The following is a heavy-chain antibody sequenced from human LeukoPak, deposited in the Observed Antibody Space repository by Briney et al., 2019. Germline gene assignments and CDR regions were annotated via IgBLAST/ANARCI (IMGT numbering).Heavy chain of an antibody. J-gene: IGHJ4*02. V-gene: IGHV3-15*01. D-gene: IGHD2/OR15-2a*01. CDR1: GFTFNNYP. CDR3: TTDGFPPHFFDY. CDR2: IKSKTDGGTT. Sequence: PGGSLRLSCYTSGFTFNNYPMSWVRQAPGKGLEWVGRIKSKTDGGTTDYAAPVKGRFTISRDDSKNTLYLQMNSLKTEDTAVYYCTTDGFPPHFFDYWGQGTLVTVSS.